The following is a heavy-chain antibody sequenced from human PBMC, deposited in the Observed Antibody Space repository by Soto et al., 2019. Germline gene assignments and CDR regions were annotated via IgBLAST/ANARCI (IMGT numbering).Heavy chain of an antibody. Sequence: QVQLVQSGAEVKKPGSSVKVSCKASGGTFSSYTISWVRQAPGQGLEWMGRIIPILGIANYAQKFQGRVTVTAEKSTSTAYAALSSLRSADTAVYYCARGIAAAGTLSRDYWGQGTLVTVSS. CDR1: GGTFSSYT. CDR3: ARGIAAAGTLSRDY. D-gene: IGHD6-13*01. V-gene: IGHV1-69*02. CDR2: IIPILGIA. J-gene: IGHJ4*02.